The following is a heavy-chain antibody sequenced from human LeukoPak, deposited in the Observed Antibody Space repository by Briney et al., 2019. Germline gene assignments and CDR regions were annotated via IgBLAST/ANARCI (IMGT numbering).Heavy chain of an antibody. J-gene: IGHJ5*02. CDR2: IYYSGST. V-gene: IGHV4-34*01. CDR1: GGSFSGYY. CDR3: ARPHYYGSGKGWFDP. Sequence: PSETLSLTCAVYGGSFSGYYWSWIRQPPGKGLEWIGSIYYSGSTYYNPSLKSRVTISVDTSKNQFSLKLSSVTAADTAVYYCARPHYYGSGKGWFDPWGQGTLVTVSS. D-gene: IGHD3-10*01.